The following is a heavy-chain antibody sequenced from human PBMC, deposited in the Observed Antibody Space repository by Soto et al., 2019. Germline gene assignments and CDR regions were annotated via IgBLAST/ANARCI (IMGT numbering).Heavy chain of an antibody. CDR1: GFTFSSYW. Sequence: GGSLRLSCAASGFTFSSYWMHWVRQAPGKGLVWVSRINSDGSSTSYADSVKGRFTISRDNAKNTLYLQMNSLRAEDTAVYYCARAYDFWSGYYIDYWGQGTLVTVSS. D-gene: IGHD3-3*01. CDR2: INSDGSST. CDR3: ARAYDFWSGYYIDY. V-gene: IGHV3-74*01. J-gene: IGHJ4*02.